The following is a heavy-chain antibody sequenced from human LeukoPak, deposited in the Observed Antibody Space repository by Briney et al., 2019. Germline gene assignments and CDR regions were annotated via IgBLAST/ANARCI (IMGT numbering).Heavy chain of an antibody. CDR1: GGSISSGDFY. J-gene: IGHJ4*02. V-gene: IGHV4-30-4*01. Sequence: PSETLSLTCTVSGGSISSGDFYWTWIRQPPGKGLEWIGNTYYSGSTYYNPSLKSRVSISVDTSKNHFSLKLSSVTAADTAVYYCATDSTGYNHRWWYFDYWGQGTLVTVSS. D-gene: IGHD3-22*01. CDR2: TYYSGST. CDR3: ATDSTGYNHRWWYFDY.